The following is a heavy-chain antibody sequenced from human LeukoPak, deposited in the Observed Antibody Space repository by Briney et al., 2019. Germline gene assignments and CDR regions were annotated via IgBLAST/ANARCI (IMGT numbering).Heavy chain of an antibody. CDR1: GFTFSSYA. J-gene: IGHJ6*03. CDR3: ASPYYDFWSGYPGIYYYYYMDV. V-gene: IGHV3-23*01. D-gene: IGHD3-3*01. Sequence: GGSLRLSCAASGFTFSSYAMSWVRQAPGKGLEWVSAISGSGGSTYYADSVKGRFTISRDNSKNTLYLQMNSLRAEDTAVYYCASPYYDFWSGYPGIYYYYYMDVWGKGTTVTVSS. CDR2: ISGSGGST.